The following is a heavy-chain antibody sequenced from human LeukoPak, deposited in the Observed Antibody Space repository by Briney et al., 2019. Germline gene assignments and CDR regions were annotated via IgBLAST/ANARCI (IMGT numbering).Heavy chain of an antibody. D-gene: IGHD6-13*01. CDR1: GFTFTSSA. CDR3: ARDGGAAAGTPFDY. V-gene: IGHV1-58*01. CDR2: IVVGSGNT. J-gene: IGHJ4*02. Sequence: SVKVSCKASGFTFTSSAVQWVRQARGQRLEWIGWIVVGSGNTNYAQKFQERVTITRDMSTSTAYMELSSLRSEDTAVYYCARDGGAAAGTPFDYWGQGTLVTVSS.